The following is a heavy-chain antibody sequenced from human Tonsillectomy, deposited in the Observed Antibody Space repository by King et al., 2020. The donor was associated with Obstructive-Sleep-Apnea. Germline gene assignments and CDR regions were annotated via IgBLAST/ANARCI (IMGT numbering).Heavy chain of an antibody. Sequence: QLVQSGAEVKQPGSSVKVSCKASGGTFNNNAIRWVRQAPGKGLEWMGGIIPLVGTVNYAQKFQGRVTFSADESTGTVYMELRSLSSEDTAVYYCAKDKMEAGDYYYGMDVWGQGTTVTVSS. D-gene: IGHD6-19*01. J-gene: IGHJ6*02. CDR2: IIPLVGTV. CDR1: GGTFNNNA. V-gene: IGHV1-69*01. CDR3: AKDKMEAGDYYYGMDV.